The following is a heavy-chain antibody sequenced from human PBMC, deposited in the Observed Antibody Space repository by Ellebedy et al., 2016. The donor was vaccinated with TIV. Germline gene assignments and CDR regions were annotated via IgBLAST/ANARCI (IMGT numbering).Heavy chain of an antibody. CDR3: AKGRGGGSDSSAPRYYFDY. CDR2: ISNTGSRT. J-gene: IGHJ4*02. D-gene: IGHD3-22*01. Sequence: GESLKISCAASGFIFSDYWMHWVRQAPGKGLEWVSTISNTGSRTYYADSVEGRFIISRDNSKRTLFLQMNSLRAEDTAVYYCAKGRGGGSDSSAPRYYFDYWGLGTLVTVSS. CDR1: GFIFSDYW. V-gene: IGHV3-23*01.